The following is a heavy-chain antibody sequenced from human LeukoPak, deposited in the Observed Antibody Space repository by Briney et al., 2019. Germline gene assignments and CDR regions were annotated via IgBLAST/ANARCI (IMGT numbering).Heavy chain of an antibody. J-gene: IGHJ4*02. Sequence: ASVKVSCKVSGYTLTELSMHWVRQAPGKGLEWMGGFDPEDGETIYAQKFQGRVTMTEDTSTDTAYMELSSLRSEDTAVYYCATGFIVTMVRGVIIHSDYWGQGTLVTVSS. V-gene: IGHV1-24*01. CDR2: FDPEDGET. CDR3: ATGFIVTMVRGVIIHSDY. CDR1: GYTLTELS. D-gene: IGHD3-10*01.